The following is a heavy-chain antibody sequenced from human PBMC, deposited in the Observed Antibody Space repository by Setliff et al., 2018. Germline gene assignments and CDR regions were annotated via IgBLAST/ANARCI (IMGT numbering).Heavy chain of an antibody. CDR2: INHSGST. CDR3: ARKSRNIVVVPAAVIYYYYYYMDV. Sequence: SETLSLTCAVYGGSFSGYYWSWIRRPPGKGLEWIGEINHSGSTNYNPSLKSRVTISVDTSKNQFSLKLSSVTAADTAVYYCARKSRNIVVVPAAVIYYYYYYMDVWGKGTTVTVSS. D-gene: IGHD2-2*01. J-gene: IGHJ6*03. V-gene: IGHV4-34*01. CDR1: GGSFSGYY.